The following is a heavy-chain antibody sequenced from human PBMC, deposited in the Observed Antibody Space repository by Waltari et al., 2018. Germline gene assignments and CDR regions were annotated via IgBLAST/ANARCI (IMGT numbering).Heavy chain of an antibody. CDR2: IIPIFHTA. CDR1: EGTFNSYA. D-gene: IGHD3-22*01. V-gene: IGHV1-69*01. CDR3: ARDREYYFDSSGYSSADAFDI. J-gene: IGHJ3*02. Sequence: QVQLVQSGAEVKKPGSSVKVSCKASEGTFNSYAISWMRQAPGQGLEWMGGIIPIFHTANYAQKFQGRVTITADDSTSTAYMELSSLRSEDTAIYYCARDREYYFDSSGYSSADAFDIWGQGTMVTVSS.